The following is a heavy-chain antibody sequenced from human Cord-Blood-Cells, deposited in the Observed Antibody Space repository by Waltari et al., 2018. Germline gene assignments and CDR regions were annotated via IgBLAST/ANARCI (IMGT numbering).Heavy chain of an antibody. V-gene: IGHV1-2*04. CDR1: GYTFTGYY. D-gene: IGHD1-26*01. Sequence: QVQLVQSGAEVKKPGASVKVSCKASGYTFTGYYMYWVRQAPGQGLEWMGWINPNSGGTNYAQKFQGWVTMTRDTSISTAYMELSRLRSDDTAVYYCARTSIVGATRYYYYGMDVWGQGTTVTVSS. CDR3: ARTSIVGATRYYYYGMDV. CDR2: INPNSGGT. J-gene: IGHJ6*02.